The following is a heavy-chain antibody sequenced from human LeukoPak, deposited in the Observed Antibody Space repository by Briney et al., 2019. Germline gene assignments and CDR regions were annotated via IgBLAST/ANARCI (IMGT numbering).Heavy chain of an antibody. CDR3: ARDLAYSRLDY. Sequence: GGSLRLSCAVSGLTFSSSWMDWVRQAPGKGLEWVARINPDGNKKYSADSVKGRFTISRDNAENSLYLQMNSLRVEDTAFYYCARDLAYSRLDYWGQGMLVTVSS. CDR1: GLTFSSSW. CDR2: INPDGNKK. J-gene: IGHJ4*02. D-gene: IGHD5-18*01. V-gene: IGHV3-7*01.